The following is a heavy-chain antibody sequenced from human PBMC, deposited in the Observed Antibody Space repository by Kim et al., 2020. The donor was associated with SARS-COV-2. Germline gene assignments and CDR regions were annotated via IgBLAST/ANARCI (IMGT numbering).Heavy chain of an antibody. Sequence: GGSLRLSCAASGFTFNMYAMSWVRQAPGKGPEWVSGISATGDTSHDADSVKGRFTVSRDNSKNTLFLEMSSLRVDDTAVYYCATVPPGYWGRGTLVTVPS. J-gene: IGHJ4*02. CDR2: ISATGDTS. CDR3: ATVPPGY. V-gene: IGHV3-23*01. D-gene: IGHD6-6*01. CDR1: GFTFNMYA.